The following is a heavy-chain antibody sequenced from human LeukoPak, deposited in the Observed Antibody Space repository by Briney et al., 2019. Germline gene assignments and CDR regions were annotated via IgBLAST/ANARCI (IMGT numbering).Heavy chain of an antibody. CDR1: GYIFINYA. CDR2: INGGNGYT. CDR3: ATVSGLRGYSYGYERYWFDP. D-gene: IGHD5-18*01. Sequence: ASVKVSCKASGYIFINYAIHWVRQAPGQRLEWMGWINGGNGYTKYSQNFQGRVTITRDTSASTAYMELSSLRSEDTAVYYCATVSGLRGYSYGYERYWFDPWGQGTLVTVSS. V-gene: IGHV1-3*01. J-gene: IGHJ5*02.